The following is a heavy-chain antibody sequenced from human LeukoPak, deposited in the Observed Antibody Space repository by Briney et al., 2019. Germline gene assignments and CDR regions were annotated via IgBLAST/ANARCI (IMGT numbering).Heavy chain of an antibody. CDR1: GGSISGYY. D-gene: IGHD3-16*01. Sequence: SETLSLTCSVSGGSISGYYWSWIRQPPGQTLEWIGYIYSSGSTNYNPSLQSRVTMSVDTSMSQFSLRLSSVTAADTAVYYCARFTYTTRPSDVWGKGTTVTVSS. CDR2: IYSSGST. CDR3: ARFTYTTRPSDV. J-gene: IGHJ6*04. V-gene: IGHV4-4*09.